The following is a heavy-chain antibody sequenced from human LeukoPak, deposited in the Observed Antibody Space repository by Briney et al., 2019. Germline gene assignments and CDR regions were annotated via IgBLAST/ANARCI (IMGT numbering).Heavy chain of an antibody. V-gene: IGHV4-59*01. CDR2: IYYSGST. J-gene: IGHJ6*03. Sequence: SETLSLTCTVSGGSISSYYWSWIRQPPGKGLEWIGYIYYSGSTHYNPSLKGRVTISGDTSKNQFSLKLSSVTAADTAVYYCAGMYYYDSSGWYYYMDVWGKGTTVTVSS. CDR3: AGMYYYDSSGWYYYMDV. CDR1: GGSISSYY. D-gene: IGHD3-22*01.